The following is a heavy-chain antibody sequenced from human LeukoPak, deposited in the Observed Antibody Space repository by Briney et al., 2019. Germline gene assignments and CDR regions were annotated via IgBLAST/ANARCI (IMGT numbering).Heavy chain of an antibody. D-gene: IGHD6-13*01. J-gene: IGHJ4*02. CDR1: GYTPTELS. Sequence: ASVKVSCKVSGYTPTELSMHWVRQAPGKGLEWMGGFDPEDGETIYAQKFQGRVTMTEDTSTDTAYMGLSSLRSEDTAVYYCATGDSSSWYFPPEDWGQGTLVTVSS. CDR2: FDPEDGET. V-gene: IGHV1-24*01. CDR3: ATGDSSSWYFPPED.